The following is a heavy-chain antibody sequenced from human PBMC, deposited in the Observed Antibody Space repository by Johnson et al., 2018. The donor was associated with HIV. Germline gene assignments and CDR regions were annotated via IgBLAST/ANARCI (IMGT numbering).Heavy chain of an antibody. D-gene: IGHD5-18*01. J-gene: IGHJ3*01. CDR3: AREGYSSGHAGAFDL. Sequence: VQLVESGGGVVQPGRSLRLSCAASGFTFSSSPMHWVRQAPGEGLDWVAVISSDGTWQNYAGSVKGRFSISRDNARNTLDLQMDSLRAEDTAVYYCAREGYSSGHAGAFDLWGQGTVVTVSS. V-gene: IGHV3-30*04. CDR2: ISSDGTWQ. CDR1: GFTFSSSP.